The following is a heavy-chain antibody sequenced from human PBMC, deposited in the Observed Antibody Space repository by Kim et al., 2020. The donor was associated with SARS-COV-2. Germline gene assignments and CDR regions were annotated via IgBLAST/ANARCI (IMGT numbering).Heavy chain of an antibody. J-gene: IGHJ4*02. V-gene: IGHV3-48*02. CDR3: ARPDSSGYYYAPFDS. D-gene: IGHD3-22*01. Sequence: DSVQGRFTISRDNAKNSLYLQMNSLRDEDTAVYYCARPDSSGYYYAPFDSWGQGTLVTVSS.